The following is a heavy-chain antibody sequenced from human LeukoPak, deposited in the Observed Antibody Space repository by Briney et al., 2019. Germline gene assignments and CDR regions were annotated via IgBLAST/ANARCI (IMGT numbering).Heavy chain of an antibody. CDR1: GYTFTGYY. V-gene: IGHV1-2*02. CDR3: ARGGIDRGFWSGPNAFDI. D-gene: IGHD3-3*01. J-gene: IGHJ3*02. CDR2: INPNSGGT. Sequence: ASVKVSCKASGYTFTGYYMHWVRQAPGQGLEWMGWINPNSGGTNYAQKFQGRVTMTRDTSISTAYMELSRLRSDDTAVYYCARGGIDRGFWSGPNAFDIWGQGTMVTVSS.